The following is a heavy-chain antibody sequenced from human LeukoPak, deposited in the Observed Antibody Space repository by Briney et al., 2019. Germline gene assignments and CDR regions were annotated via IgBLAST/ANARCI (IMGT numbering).Heavy chain of an antibody. Sequence: GGSLRLSCAASGFTLSNYGMHWVRQAPGKGLEWVAFVRYGETTKFHADSVKGRFTISRDNSKTTLYLQMNSLRAEDTAVYYCAKDVPTAYFDYWGQGTLVTVSS. CDR1: GFTLSNYG. CDR3: AKDVPTAYFDY. D-gene: IGHD2-2*01. V-gene: IGHV3-30*02. CDR2: VRYGETTK. J-gene: IGHJ4*02.